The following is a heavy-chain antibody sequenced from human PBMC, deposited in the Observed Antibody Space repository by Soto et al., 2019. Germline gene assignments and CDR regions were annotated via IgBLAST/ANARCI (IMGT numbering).Heavy chain of an antibody. J-gene: IGHJ6*02. CDR1: GFTFSSYC. V-gene: IGHV3-33*01. D-gene: IGHD6-6*01. Sequence: QVQLVESGGGVVQPGGSLRLSCAASGFTFSSYCMHWVRQAPGKGLEWVAGIWNDGSNKYYADSVKGRFTISRDNSENPMYLHMNSLRAEDTAVYYCAGDSSSLLPLTYDYYDGMDVWCQGSTVAVSS. CDR2: IWNDGSNK. CDR3: AGDSSSLLPLTYDYYDGMDV.